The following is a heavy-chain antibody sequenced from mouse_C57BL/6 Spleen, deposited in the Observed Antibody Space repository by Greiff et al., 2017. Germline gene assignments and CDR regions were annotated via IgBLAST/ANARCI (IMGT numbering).Heavy chain of an antibody. Sequence: VQLQQSGAELVKPGASVKLSCKASGYTFTEYTIHWVKQRSGQGLEWIGWFYPGSGSIKYNEKFKDKATLTADESSSTVYMDLSRLTSEDSAVYFCARHEDDGYYPYWYFEVWGTGTTVTVSS. D-gene: IGHD2-3*01. V-gene: IGHV1-62-2*01. CDR1: GYTFTEYT. CDR2: FYPGSGSI. J-gene: IGHJ1*03. CDR3: ARHEDDGYYPYWYFEV.